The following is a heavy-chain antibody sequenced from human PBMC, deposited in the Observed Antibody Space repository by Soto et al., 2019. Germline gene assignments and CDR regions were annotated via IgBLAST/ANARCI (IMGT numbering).Heavy chain of an antibody. Sequence: EVQLVESGGGLVQPGGSLKLSCAASGFTFSGSAMHWVRQASGKGLEWVGRIRSKANSYATAYAASVKGRFTISRDDSKNTVYLQMNSLKAEDTAVYYCTSSTVTPAWGQGTLVTVSS. D-gene: IGHD4-17*01. CDR3: TSSTVTPA. CDR1: GFTFSGSA. J-gene: IGHJ5*02. V-gene: IGHV3-73*01. CDR2: IRSKANSYAT.